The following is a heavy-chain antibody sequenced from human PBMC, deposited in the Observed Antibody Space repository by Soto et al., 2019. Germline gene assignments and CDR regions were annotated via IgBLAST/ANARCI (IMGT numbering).Heavy chain of an antibody. Sequence: PSKPLSLTYTAISVSISTYYWGRIQKPPGKGLEWIGYIYYSGSTNYNPSLKSRVTISVDTSKNQFSLKLSSVTAADTAVYYCARVLGYCSSTSCYGWFDPWGQGTLVTVS. CDR1: SVSISTYY. CDR2: IYYSGST. CDR3: ARVLGYCSSTSCYGWFDP. V-gene: IGHV4-59*01. D-gene: IGHD2-2*01. J-gene: IGHJ5*02.